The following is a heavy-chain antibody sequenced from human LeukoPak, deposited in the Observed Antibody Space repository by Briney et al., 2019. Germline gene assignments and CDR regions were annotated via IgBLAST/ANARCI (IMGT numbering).Heavy chain of an antibody. V-gene: IGHV1-46*01. Sequence: GASVKVSCTASGYTFTSYYMHWVRQAPGQGLEWMGIINPSGGSTSYAQKFQGRVTMTRDTSTSIVYMELSSLRSEDTAVYYCAMHGGYSGYDLGGYFDYWGQGTLVTVSS. CDR2: INPSGGST. D-gene: IGHD5-12*01. CDR1: GYTFTSYY. CDR3: AMHGGYSGYDLGGYFDY. J-gene: IGHJ4*02.